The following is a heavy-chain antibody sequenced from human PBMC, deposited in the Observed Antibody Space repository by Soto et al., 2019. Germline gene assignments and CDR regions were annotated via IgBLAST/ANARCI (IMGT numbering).Heavy chain of an antibody. D-gene: IGHD1-7*01. V-gene: IGHV3-74*01. Sequence: EVQLVEAGGGLVQPGGSLRLSCAASGFTFSTSWIHWVRQAPGKGLVWVSRINGDGGTINYADSVKGRFTISRDNAKNTVYLQMNSLSADGTAVYYCKRGGNYYCDYWGQGTLVTVSS. J-gene: IGHJ4*02. CDR2: INGDGGTI. CDR3: KRGGNYYCDY. CDR1: GFTFSTSW.